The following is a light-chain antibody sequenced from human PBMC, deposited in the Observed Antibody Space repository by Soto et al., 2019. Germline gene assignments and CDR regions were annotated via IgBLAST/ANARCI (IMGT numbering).Light chain of an antibody. CDR1: SSDVGGYNH. CDR2: EVS. V-gene: IGLV2-14*01. J-gene: IGLJ1*01. Sequence: QSALTQPASVSGSHGQSITISCTGTSSDVGGYNHVSWYQQHPGKAPKLMIYEVSNRPSGVSNRFSGSKSGNTASLTISGLQAEDEADYYCSSYTSSATYVFGSGTKVTVL. CDR3: SSYTSSATYV.